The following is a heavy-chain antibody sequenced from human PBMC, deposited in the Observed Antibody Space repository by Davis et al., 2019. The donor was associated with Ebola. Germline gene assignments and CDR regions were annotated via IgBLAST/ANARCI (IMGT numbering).Heavy chain of an antibody. Sequence: PGGSLRLSCAASGFTFDDYAMHWVRQSPGKGLEWVSLISGDGGRTYYADSVKGRFTISRDNIKNSLSLEMNSLRTEDTAFYYCVKDVGEMFLSSEAFYYYGVDFWGQGTTVTVSS. J-gene: IGHJ6*02. CDR3: VKDVGEMFLSSEAFYYYGVDF. D-gene: IGHD3-16*01. CDR1: GFTFDDYA. V-gene: IGHV3-43*02. CDR2: ISGDGGRT.